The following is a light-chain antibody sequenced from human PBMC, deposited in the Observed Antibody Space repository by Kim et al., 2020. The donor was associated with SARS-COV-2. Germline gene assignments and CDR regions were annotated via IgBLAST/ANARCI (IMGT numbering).Light chain of an antibody. Sequence: AAVKRTGTLSSGENNNAMEWHQRQTEKGPRYVMKLNSDGSHSKGEGIPGRFSGSSSGAERYLTISSRKSEDEADYYGQTWGTGIQVFGGGTQLTVL. J-gene: IGLJ3*02. V-gene: IGLV4-69*01. CDR1: SGENNNA. CDR3: QTWGTGIQV. CDR2: LNSDGSH.